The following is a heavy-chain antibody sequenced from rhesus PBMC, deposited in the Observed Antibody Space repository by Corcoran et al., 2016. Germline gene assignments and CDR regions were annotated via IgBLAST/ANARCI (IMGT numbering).Heavy chain of an antibody. CDR2: ISPSSGNT. CDR1: GYIFTDYS. D-gene: IGHD6-43*01. J-gene: IGHJ6*01. V-gene: IGHV1S2*01. CDR3: AREGISSATGGLDS. Sequence: QVQLVQSGAEEKKPGSSVKGSCKASGYIFTDYSIHWVRQAPRPGLQWVGWISPSSGNTKYAQKFQGRVTMTRDTSTNTAYMELSSLRSEDTAMYYCAREGISSATGGLDSWGQGVVVTVSS.